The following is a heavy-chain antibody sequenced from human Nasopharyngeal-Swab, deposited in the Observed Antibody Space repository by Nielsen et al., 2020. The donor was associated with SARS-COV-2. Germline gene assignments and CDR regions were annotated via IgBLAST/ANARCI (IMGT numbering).Heavy chain of an antibody. CDR3: ARVGGRTSPMGH. CDR2: IKQDGSEK. V-gene: IGHV3-7*01. D-gene: IGHD3-10*01. J-gene: IGHJ4*02. Sequence: VRQAPGKGLERVANIKQDGSEKNYVDSVKGRFTISRDNAKNSLFLQMNSLRDEDTAFYYCARVGGRTSPMGHWGQGTLVTVSS.